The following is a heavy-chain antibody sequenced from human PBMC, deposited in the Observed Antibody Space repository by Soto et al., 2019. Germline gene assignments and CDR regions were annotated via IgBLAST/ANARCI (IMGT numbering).Heavy chain of an antibody. V-gene: IGHV3-48*01. CDR3: ARYGSGSDYPDPFDY. D-gene: IGHD3-10*01. CDR2: ITHSSDTI. J-gene: IGHJ4*02. Sequence: PGGSLRLCCAASGFTFSHHAMNWVRQAPGKGLEWVSYITHSSDTIYYSDSVKGRFTISRDNAKNSLYLQMNSLRPEDTAVYYCARYGSGSDYPDPFDYWGPGTLVTVSS. CDR1: GFTFSHHA.